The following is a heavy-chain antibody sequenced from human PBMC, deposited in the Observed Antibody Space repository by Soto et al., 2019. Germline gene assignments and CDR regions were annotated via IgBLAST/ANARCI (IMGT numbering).Heavy chain of an antibody. CDR1: GGTISSYA. CDR2: IIPIFGTA. V-gene: IGHV1-69*13. D-gene: IGHD3-22*01. J-gene: IGHJ5*02. CDR3: AREQGDYYDSSGYWKNWFDP. Sequence: ASVKVSCQASGGTISSYAISWVRQAPGQGLEWMGGIIPIFGTANYAQKFQGRVTITADESTSTAYMELSSLRSEDTAVYYCAREQGDYYDSSGYWKNWFDPWGQGTLVTVSS.